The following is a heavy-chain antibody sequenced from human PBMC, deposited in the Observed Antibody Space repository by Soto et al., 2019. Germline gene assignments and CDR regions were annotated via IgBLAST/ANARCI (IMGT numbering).Heavy chain of an antibody. V-gene: IGHV1-2*02. D-gene: IGHD2-8*02. J-gene: IGHJ4*02. CDR3: AGSTVLETGSAPFDF. CDR1: GYTFTGHY. CDR2: INPKNGDT. Sequence: ASVKVSCKASGYTFTGHYLHWVRQAPGQRPEWMGWINPKNGDTIYTQKFQGRVTMTRDTSFSTAFMELSRLNSDDTSFYFCAGSTVLETGSAPFDFWGQGTLVTVSS.